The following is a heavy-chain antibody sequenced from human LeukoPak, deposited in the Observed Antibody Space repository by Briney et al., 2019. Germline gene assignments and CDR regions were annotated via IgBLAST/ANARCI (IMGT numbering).Heavy chain of an antibody. D-gene: IGHD4-23*01. Sequence: GGSLRLSCAASGFTFSNSWMSWVRPTPRKGLEWVANIKKDGSEKYYLDSVKGRFTITRDNAKTSVYLPMHRQRAEATTVYSCAKLSTAVACQDRWGQGTLVTVSS. CDR1: GFTFSNSW. J-gene: IGHJ5*02. V-gene: IGHV3-7*01. CDR3: AKLSTAVACQDR. CDR2: IKKDGSEK.